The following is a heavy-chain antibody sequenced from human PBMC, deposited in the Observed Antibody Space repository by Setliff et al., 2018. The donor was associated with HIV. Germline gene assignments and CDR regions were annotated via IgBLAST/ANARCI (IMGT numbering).Heavy chain of an antibody. D-gene: IGHD3-3*01. V-gene: IGHV3-48*03. CDR1: GFTFSSYE. Sequence: GGSLRLSCAASGFTFSSYEMNWVRQAPGKGLEWVSYISSSGGTIYYADSVKGRLTISRDNAKKSLYQQMNSLRADDTAVYYCARAFSGYYFDYWGQGTLVTVSS. J-gene: IGHJ4*02. CDR2: ISSSGGTI. CDR3: ARAFSGYYFDY.